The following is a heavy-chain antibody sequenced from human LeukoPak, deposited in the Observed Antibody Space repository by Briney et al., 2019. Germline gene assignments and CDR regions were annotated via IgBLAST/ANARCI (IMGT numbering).Heavy chain of an antibody. V-gene: IGHV5-51*01. D-gene: IGHD2-15*01. Sequence: GESLKIPCKGSGYRFTSDWIGWVRQMPGKGLEWMGIIYPGDSDTRYSPSFQGQVTISADKSVNTAYLQWSSLKASDTAMYYCARLSGRVVCSAGSCYIDSWGQGNPGHRLL. J-gene: IGHJ4*02. CDR3: ARLSGRVVCSAGSCYIDS. CDR1: GYRFTSDW. CDR2: IYPGDSDT.